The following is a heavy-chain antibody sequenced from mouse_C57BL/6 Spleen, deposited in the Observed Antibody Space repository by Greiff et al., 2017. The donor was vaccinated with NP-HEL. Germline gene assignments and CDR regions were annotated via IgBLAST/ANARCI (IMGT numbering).Heavy chain of an antibody. D-gene: IGHD2-4*01. CDR1: GYTFTSYL. CDR3: ARIYDYDEEDYAMDY. CDR2: IDPNSGGT. J-gene: IGHJ4*01. Sequence: QVQLKQPGAELVKPGASVKLSCKASGYTFTSYLMHWVKQRPGRGLEWIGRIDPNSGGTKYNEKFKSKATLTVDKPSSTAYMQLSSLTSEDSAVYYCARIYDYDEEDYAMDYWGQGTSVTVSS. V-gene: IGHV1-72*01.